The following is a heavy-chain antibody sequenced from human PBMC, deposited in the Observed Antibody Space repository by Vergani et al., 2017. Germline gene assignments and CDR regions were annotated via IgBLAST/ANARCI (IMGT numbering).Heavy chain of an antibody. CDR1: GGSFSGYY. CDR3: ARGSTITMVRGVAILPFDY. Sequence: QVQLQQWGAGLLKPSETLSLTCAVYGGSFSGYYWSWIRQPPGKGLEWIGEINHSGSTNYNPSLKSRVTISVDTSKNQFSLELSSVTAADTAVYYCARGSTITMVRGVAILPFDYWGQGTLVTVSS. CDR2: INHSGST. D-gene: IGHD3-10*01. V-gene: IGHV4-34*01. J-gene: IGHJ4*02.